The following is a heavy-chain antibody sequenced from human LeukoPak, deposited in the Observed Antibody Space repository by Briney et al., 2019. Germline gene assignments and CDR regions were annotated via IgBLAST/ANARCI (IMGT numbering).Heavy chain of an antibody. V-gene: IGHV1-3*04. CDR3: ARPGASSPGNWFAS. Sequence: ASVKVSCKASGYTFTNYDISWVRQAPGQGLEWMGWIDTANGNTKYLQKFQGRVTITRDTSARIVYMELSSLRFEDTALYYCARPGASSPGNWFASWGQGSLVTVSS. J-gene: IGHJ5*01. D-gene: IGHD6-13*01. CDR2: IDTANGNT. CDR1: GYTFTNYD.